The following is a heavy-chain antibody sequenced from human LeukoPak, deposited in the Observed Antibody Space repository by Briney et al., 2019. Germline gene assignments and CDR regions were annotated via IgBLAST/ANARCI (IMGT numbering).Heavy chain of an antibody. Sequence: SGPALVKPTQTLTLTCTFSGFSLSTSGMCVSWIRQPPGKALEWRARIDWDDDKYYSTSLKTRLTISKDTSKNQVVLTMTNMDPVDTATYYCARTIVVVTATYYYYYGMDVWGQGTTVTVSS. CDR3: ARTIVVVTATYYYYYGMDV. J-gene: IGHJ6*02. V-gene: IGHV2-70*11. CDR2: IDWDDDK. CDR1: GFSLSTSGMC. D-gene: IGHD2-21*02.